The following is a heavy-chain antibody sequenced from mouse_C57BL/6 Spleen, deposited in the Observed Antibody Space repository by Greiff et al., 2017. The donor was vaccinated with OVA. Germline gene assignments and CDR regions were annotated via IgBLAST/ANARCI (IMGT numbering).Heavy chain of an antibody. D-gene: IGHD2-1*01. Sequence: VQLKQSGAELVKPGASVKLSCTASGFNIKDYYMHWVKQRTEQGLEWIGRIDPEDGETKYAPKFQGKATITADTSSNTADLQLSSLTSEDTAVYYCARGYGNYWYFDVWGTGTTVTVSS. CDR2: IDPEDGET. V-gene: IGHV14-2*01. J-gene: IGHJ1*03. CDR1: GFNIKDYY. CDR3: ARGYGNYWYFDV.